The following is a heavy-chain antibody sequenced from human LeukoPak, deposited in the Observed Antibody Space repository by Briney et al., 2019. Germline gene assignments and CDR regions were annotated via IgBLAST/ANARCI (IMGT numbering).Heavy chain of an antibody. Sequence: ASVKVSCKASGYTFTSYDINWVRQATGQGLEWMGWMNPNSGNTGYAQKFQGRVTMTRNTSISTAYMELNSLRAEDTAVYYCAKDPYYDILTGYSFWFDPWGQGTLVTVSS. CDR2: MNPNSGNT. CDR3: AKDPYYDILTGYSFWFDP. J-gene: IGHJ5*02. CDR1: GYTFTSYD. D-gene: IGHD3-9*01. V-gene: IGHV1-8*01.